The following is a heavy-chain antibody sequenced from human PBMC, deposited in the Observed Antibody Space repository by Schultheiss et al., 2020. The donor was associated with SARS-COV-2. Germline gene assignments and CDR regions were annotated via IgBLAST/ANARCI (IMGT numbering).Heavy chain of an antibody. J-gene: IGHJ3*02. CDR1: GFTFSSYA. CDR2: IKSKTDGGTT. CDR3: TTPYNFDAFDI. Sequence: GGSLRLSCAASGFTFSSYAMSWVRQAPGKGLEWVGRIKSKTDGGTTDYAAPVKGRFTISRDDSKNTLYLQMNSLKTEDTAVYYCTTPYNFDAFDIWGQGTMVTVSS. D-gene: IGHD1-20*01. V-gene: IGHV3-15*01.